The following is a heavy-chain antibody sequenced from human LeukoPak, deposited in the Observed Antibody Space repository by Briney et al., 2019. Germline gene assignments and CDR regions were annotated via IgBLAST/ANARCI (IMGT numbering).Heavy chain of an antibody. CDR3: ARGPHADGYNEGGGDY. Sequence: ASVKVSCKASGYTFTGYYMHWVRQAPGQGLEWMGWINPNSGGTNYAQKFQGRVTMTRDTSISTAYMELSRLRSDDAAVYYCARGPHADGYNEGGGDYWGQGTLVTVSS. V-gene: IGHV1-2*02. D-gene: IGHD5-24*01. J-gene: IGHJ4*02. CDR1: GYTFTGYY. CDR2: INPNSGGT.